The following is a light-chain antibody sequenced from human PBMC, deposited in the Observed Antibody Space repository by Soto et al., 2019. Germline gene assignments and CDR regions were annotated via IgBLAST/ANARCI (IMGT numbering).Light chain of an antibody. Sequence: ALTQPASVSGSPGQSITISCTGTSSDVGTYNLVSWYQQHPGKAPKLLISEDNKRPSGVSNRFSGSKSGNTASLSISGLQAEDEADYYCCSYATINTFVFGTGTKVTVL. CDR3: CSYATINTFV. J-gene: IGLJ1*01. CDR1: SSDVGTYNL. V-gene: IGLV2-23*02. CDR2: EDN.